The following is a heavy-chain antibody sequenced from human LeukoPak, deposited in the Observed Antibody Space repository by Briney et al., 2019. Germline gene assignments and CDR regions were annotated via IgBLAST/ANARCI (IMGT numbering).Heavy chain of an antibody. CDR3: ARSLSIAARPPYFHFDY. J-gene: IGHJ4*02. V-gene: IGHV1-69*05. CDR1: GGTFSNYA. Sequence: SVKVSCKASGGTFSNYAISWVRQAPGQGLEWIGGLIPVFGAAKYAQKFQGRVTITTDESTSTAYMEVTSLRSDDTAVYYCARSLSIAARPPYFHFDYWGQGTLVTVSS. D-gene: IGHD6-6*01. CDR2: LIPVFGAA.